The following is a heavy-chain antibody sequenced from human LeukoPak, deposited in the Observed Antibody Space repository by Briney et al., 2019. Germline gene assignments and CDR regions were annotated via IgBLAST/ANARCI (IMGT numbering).Heavy chain of an antibody. Sequence: GGSLRLSCAASGFTFSSYGMHWVRQAPGKGLEWVAVISYDGSNKYYADSVKGRFTISRDNSKNTLYLQMNSLRAEDTAVYYCARDGAAVVVAATLDYYYYMDVWGKGTTVTVSS. CDR2: ISYDGSNK. CDR3: ARDGAAVVVAATLDYYYYMDV. J-gene: IGHJ6*03. V-gene: IGHV3-30*05. D-gene: IGHD2-15*01. CDR1: GFTFSSYG.